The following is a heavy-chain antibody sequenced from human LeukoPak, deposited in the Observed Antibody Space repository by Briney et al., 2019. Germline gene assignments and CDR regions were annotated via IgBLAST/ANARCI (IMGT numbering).Heavy chain of an antibody. CDR1: GFTFSTHS. D-gene: IGHD1-26*01. Sequence: GGSLRLSCVASGFTFSTHSMNWVRQAPGKGLEWVSSISSSGAHIYYADSVKGRFTISRDNAKNSLFLQMNSLRAEDTAVYYCAKGVGAPMWGQGTLVTVSS. CDR2: ISSSGAHI. J-gene: IGHJ4*02. CDR3: AKGVGAPM. V-gene: IGHV3-21*04.